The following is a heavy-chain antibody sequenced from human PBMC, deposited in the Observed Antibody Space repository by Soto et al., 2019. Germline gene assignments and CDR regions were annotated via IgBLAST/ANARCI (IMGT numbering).Heavy chain of an antibody. CDR3: AREVVLGGTNFYYYGLGV. Sequence: EVRVLESGGGLVQSGGSLRLSCVASGFTLSSYAMSWVRQAPEKGLEWVSAISGSGTSTYYTDSVKGRFTISRDNSENTLYLQMNSLRAEDTATYFCAREVVLGGTNFYYYGLGVWGQGATVAVSS. CDR1: GFTLSSYA. V-gene: IGHV3-23*01. D-gene: IGHD3-10*01. CDR2: ISGSGTST. J-gene: IGHJ6*02.